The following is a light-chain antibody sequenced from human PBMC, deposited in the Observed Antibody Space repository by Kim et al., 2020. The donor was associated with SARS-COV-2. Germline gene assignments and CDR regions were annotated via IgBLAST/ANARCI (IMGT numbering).Light chain of an antibody. CDR3: VLYVGSGIWV. CDR2: YTN. V-gene: IGLV8-61*01. Sequence: GGTVTLTCGFSSGSVSTSYYPNWFQQTPGQAPRTLIYYTNTRSSGVPDRFSGSILGNKAALTITGAQADDESDYYCVLYVGSGIWVFGGGTQLTVL. CDR1: SGSVSTSYY. J-gene: IGLJ3*02.